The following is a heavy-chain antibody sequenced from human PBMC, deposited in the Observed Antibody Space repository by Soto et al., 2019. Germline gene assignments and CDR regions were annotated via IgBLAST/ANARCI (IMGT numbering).Heavy chain of an antibody. CDR2: IYYSGGT. J-gene: IGHJ4*02. D-gene: IGHD6-19*01. CDR3: ARDTGWGLGY. Sequence: QVQLQESGPGLVRPSGTLSLTCAVSGDSINSNYCWTWVRQPPGKGLEWIAEIYYSGGTSYNPSLKSRLTISMDKTKKQFYLNLTSVADADTAMYYCARDTGWGLGYWGQGTLVTGSS. CDR1: GDSINSNYC. V-gene: IGHV4-4*02.